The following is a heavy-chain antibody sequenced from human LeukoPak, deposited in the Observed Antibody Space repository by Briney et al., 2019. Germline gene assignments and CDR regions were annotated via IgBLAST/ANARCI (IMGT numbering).Heavy chain of an antibody. CDR3: ARRFGGTPDY. Sequence: PGPSLRPSCAPSAPLINSDVMTWVRQPPGRWLESVSAIIVDGHDSAYANSVKGRFTISRDNAKNIVYLQMNSLTAEDTALYYCARRFGGTPDYWGRGTQVTVSS. CDR2: IIVDGHDS. V-gene: IGHV3-23*01. CDR1: APLINSDV. J-gene: IGHJ4*02. D-gene: IGHD1-1*01.